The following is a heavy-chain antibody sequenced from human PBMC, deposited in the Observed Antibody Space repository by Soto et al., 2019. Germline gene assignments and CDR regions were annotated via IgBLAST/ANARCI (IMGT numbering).Heavy chain of an antibody. CDR2: MKSKTDGGTT. Sequence: EVQLVESGGGLVQPGGSLRLSCVASGFTLSNAGMTWVRQAPGKGREWVGRMKSKTDGGTTDYAAPVKGRFTISRDDSKNTLYLQINSLKTEDTAVYYCTTSGRGSYCSSTSCYLYYYYGMDVWGQGTTVTVSS. D-gene: IGHD2-2*01. J-gene: IGHJ6*02. V-gene: IGHV3-15*01. CDR3: TTSGRGSYCSSTSCYLYYYYGMDV. CDR1: GFTLSNAG.